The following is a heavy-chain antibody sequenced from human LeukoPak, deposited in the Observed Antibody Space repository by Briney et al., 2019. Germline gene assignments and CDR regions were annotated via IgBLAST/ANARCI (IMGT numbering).Heavy chain of an antibody. CDR3: VKGGHKLDIQTTHYYYGLDV. V-gene: IGHV3-74*03. CDR1: GVTLIDHG. J-gene: IGHJ6*02. D-gene: IGHD5-12*01. CDR2: VESDASRT. Sequence: RSGRRSSVASGVTLIDHGMYWVRQGPSRLLAHVSRVESDASRTTYADSVKGRFTISRDDAKNTMYLQMNSLRVEDTAVYYCVKGGHKLDIQTTHYYYGLDVWGQGTTVAVS.